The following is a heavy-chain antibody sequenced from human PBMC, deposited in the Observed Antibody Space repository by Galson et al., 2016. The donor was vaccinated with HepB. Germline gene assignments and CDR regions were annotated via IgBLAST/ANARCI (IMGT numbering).Heavy chain of an antibody. CDR3: AKWARDAYIRGIDA. CDR2: ISGISVGR. J-gene: IGHJ5*02. Sequence: SLRLSCAASGFTFSGYAMSWVRQAPGKGLEWVSSISGISVGRYYADSVKGRFSISRDNSKNTTTLYLQMNSLRVEDTALYYCAKWARDAYIRGIDAWGQGTLVTVSS. V-gene: IGHV3-23*01. CDR1: GFTFSGYA. D-gene: IGHD5-24*01.